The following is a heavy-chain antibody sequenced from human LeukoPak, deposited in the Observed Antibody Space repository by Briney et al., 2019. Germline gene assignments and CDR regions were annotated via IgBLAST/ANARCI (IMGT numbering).Heavy chain of an antibody. CDR3: ARDVYCGGDCSYFDS. V-gene: IGHV4-59*01. D-gene: IGHD2-21*02. CDR1: GGSLSSYY. CDR2: MFYTGST. J-gene: IGHJ4*02. Sequence: SETLSLTCTVSGGSLSSYYWSWIRQPPGKGLEWIGYMFYTGSTRYNPSLKSRVTISVDTSKNQFSLKLSSVTAADTAVDYCARDVYCGGDCSYFDSWGQGTLVVVSS.